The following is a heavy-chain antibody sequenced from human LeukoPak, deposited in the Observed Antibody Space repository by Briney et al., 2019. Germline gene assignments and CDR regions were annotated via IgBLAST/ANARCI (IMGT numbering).Heavy chain of an antibody. J-gene: IGHJ4*02. D-gene: IGHD4-17*01. Sequence: GGSLRLSCAASGFSFISHGMHWVRQAPGKGLEWVGVISDDGRRKDYADSVKGRFTISRDNSKDTLYLQMNSLRAEDTAAYYCAKRPSDYGDYVSYFDYRGQGTLVTVSS. CDR3: AKRPSDYGDYVSYFDY. CDR1: GFSFISHG. V-gene: IGHV3-30*18. CDR2: ISDDGRRK.